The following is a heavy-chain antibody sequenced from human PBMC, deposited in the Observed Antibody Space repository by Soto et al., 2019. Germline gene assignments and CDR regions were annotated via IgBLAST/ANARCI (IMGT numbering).Heavy chain of an antibody. V-gene: IGHV4-34*01. J-gene: IGHJ6*02. D-gene: IGHD3-10*01. CDR1: GGSFSGYY. CDR2: INHSGST. Sequence: SETLSPTCSVYGGSFSGYYWSWIRPPQGKGLEWIGEINHSGSTNYNPSLKSRVTISVDTSKNQFSLKLSSVTAADTAVYYCAGGIGYYYGSGSYSIYGMDVWGQGTTVTVSS. CDR3: AGGIGYYYGSGSYSIYGMDV.